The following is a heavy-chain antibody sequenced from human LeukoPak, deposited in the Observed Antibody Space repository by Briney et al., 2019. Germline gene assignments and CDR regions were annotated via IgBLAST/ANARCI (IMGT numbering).Heavy chain of an antibody. CDR2: INSDGSTI. V-gene: IGHV3-74*01. J-gene: IGHJ4*02. Sequence: PGGSLRLSCAASGFTFSSTWMNWVRQAPGKGLVWVSRINSDGSTITYADSVKGRFTISRDNAKNTLYLQMNSLRAEDTATYYCAKVTWESRPPDCNSWGPGTLVTVSS. CDR1: GFTFSSTW. CDR3: AKVTWESRPPDCNS. D-gene: IGHD6-6*01.